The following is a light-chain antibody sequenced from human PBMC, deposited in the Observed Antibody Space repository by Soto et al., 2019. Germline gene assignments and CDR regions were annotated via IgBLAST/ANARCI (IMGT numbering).Light chain of an antibody. J-gene: IGLJ2*01. V-gene: IGLV2-14*01. CDR3: TSYTGSSTLVV. CDR1: SSDVGGYNY. Sequence: QSALTQPASVSGSPGQSITISCTGSSSDVGGYNYVSWYQQHPGKAPKLIIYDVTNRPSGGSNRVSGSKSGNTASLTISGLQAEDEADYYCTSYTGSSTLVVFGGGTKLTVL. CDR2: DVT.